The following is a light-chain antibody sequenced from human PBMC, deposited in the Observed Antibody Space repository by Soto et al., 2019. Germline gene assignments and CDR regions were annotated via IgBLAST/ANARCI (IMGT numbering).Light chain of an antibody. V-gene: IGKV3-20*01. J-gene: IGKJ1*01. Sequence: EIVLTQSPGTLSLSPWERATLSCRASQSVGSTYLAWYQQRPGQAPRLLLYGASSRATGIPDRFDGSGSGTDFTLTISRLEPEDFAVYYCQQYGSRPWTFGQGTKVDTK. CDR2: GAS. CDR3: QQYGSRPWT. CDR1: QSVGSTY.